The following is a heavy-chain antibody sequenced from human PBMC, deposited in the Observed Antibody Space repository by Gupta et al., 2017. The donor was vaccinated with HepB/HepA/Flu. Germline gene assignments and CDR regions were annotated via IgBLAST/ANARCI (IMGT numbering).Heavy chain of an antibody. CDR2: VYVGGEK. J-gene: IGHJ4*02. CDR1: GFRVCHTY. D-gene: IGHD6-13*01. Sequence: GCGFVQPGGSLTLACAASGFRVCHTYMSWVRQAPGKGLDCVSLVYVGGEKYYADSVKDRFTTAVDDSQNMLYLQMDSLRVDDTALYYCAGAAEALGAAGTKGYRGQGTPVTVSS. V-gene: IGHV3-66*01. CDR3: AGAAEALGAAGTKGY.